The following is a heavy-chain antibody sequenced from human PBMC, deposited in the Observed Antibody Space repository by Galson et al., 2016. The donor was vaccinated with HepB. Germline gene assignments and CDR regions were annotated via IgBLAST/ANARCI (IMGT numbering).Heavy chain of an antibody. CDR1: GFTFSSYG. D-gene: IGHD2-8*02. Sequence: SLRLSCAASGFTFSSYGMHWVRQAPGKGLEWVAVISYDGSKKYYADSAKGRFTISRDNSKNTLYLQMNSLRAEDTAVYYCARESSIVGRPGRTGYFYMDVWGEGSTVTVSS. J-gene: IGHJ6*03. CDR2: ISYDGSKK. V-gene: IGHV3-30*03. CDR3: ARESSIVGRPGRTGYFYMDV.